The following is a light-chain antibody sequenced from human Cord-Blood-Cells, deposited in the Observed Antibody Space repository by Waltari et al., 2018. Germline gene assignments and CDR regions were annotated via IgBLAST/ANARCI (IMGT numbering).Light chain of an antibody. CDR3: SSYTSSSTV. J-gene: IGLJ2*01. V-gene: IGLV2-14*01. CDR1: SSDVGGYHY. Sequence: QSALTQPASVSGSPGQSITISCTGTSSDVGGYHYVSWYQQHPGKAPKPMIYEVSNRPSGVSNRFSGSKSGNTASLTISGLQAEDEADYYCSSYTSSSTVFGGGTKLTVL. CDR2: EVS.